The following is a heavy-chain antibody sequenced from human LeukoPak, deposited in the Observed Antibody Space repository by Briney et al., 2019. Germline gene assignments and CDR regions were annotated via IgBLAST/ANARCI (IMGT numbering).Heavy chain of an antibody. CDR3: ARGGDLGYGSGSYHRFYFDY. Sequence: ASLRVSCKASGYNLMDHALHWVRQAPGQGLEWMGWIKFEDGGTSYGRRFRGRVTMTRDTSISTAYMELSRLRSDDTAVYYCARGGDLGYGSGSYHRFYFDYWGQGTLVTASS. CDR2: IKFEDGGT. J-gene: IGHJ4*02. CDR1: GYNLMDHA. V-gene: IGHV1-2*02. D-gene: IGHD3-10*01.